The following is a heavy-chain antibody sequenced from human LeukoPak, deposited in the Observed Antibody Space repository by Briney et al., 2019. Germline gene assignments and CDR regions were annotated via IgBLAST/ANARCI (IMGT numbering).Heavy chain of an antibody. D-gene: IGHD1-20*01. Sequence: PGGSLRLSCAASGFTFSSYAMSWVSQAPGKGLEWVLGISASGGSSYYADSVKGRFTISRDNSKNTLYLQMDSLRAEDTAVYYCARDRITGTPYYFDYWGQGTLVTVSS. CDR3: ARDRITGTPYYFDY. CDR2: ISASGGSS. J-gene: IGHJ4*02. V-gene: IGHV3-23*01. CDR1: GFTFSSYA.